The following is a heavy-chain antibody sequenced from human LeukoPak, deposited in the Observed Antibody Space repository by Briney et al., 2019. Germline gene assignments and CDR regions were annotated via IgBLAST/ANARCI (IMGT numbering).Heavy chain of an antibody. J-gene: IGHJ3*02. D-gene: IGHD3-3*01. CDR3: AKALSGVYDFWSGRGAFDI. CDR1: GFTFSSYA. V-gene: IGHV3-23*01. CDR2: INGSGGST. Sequence: GGSLRLSCAASGFTFSSYAMSWVRQAPGKGLEWVSAINGSGGSTYYADSVKGRFTISRDNSKNTLYLQMNSLRAEDTAVYHCAKALSGVYDFWSGRGAFDIWGQGTMVTVSS.